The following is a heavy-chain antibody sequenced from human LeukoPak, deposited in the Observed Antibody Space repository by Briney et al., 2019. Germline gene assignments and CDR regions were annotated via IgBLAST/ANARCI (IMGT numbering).Heavy chain of an antibody. Sequence: GGSLRLSCAASGFSLSNYGMHWPRQAPGKGLEWVAFIRYDGSNKYYADPVKGRFTISRDKSKNTLYVQMNSLRAEDTAVYFCAKDRGDDCSNSTCYPGSQDYWGQGTLVTVSS. D-gene: IGHD2-2*01. CDR3: AKDRGDDCSNSTCYPGSQDY. V-gene: IGHV3-30*02. CDR1: GFSLSNYG. CDR2: IRYDGSNK. J-gene: IGHJ4*02.